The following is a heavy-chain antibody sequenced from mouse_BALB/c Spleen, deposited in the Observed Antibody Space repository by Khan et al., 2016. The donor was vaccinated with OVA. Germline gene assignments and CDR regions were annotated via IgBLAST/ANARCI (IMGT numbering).Heavy chain of an antibody. D-gene: IGHD1-1*01. V-gene: IGHV1S41*01. CDR1: GYTFTSYW. J-gene: IGHJ4*01. Sequence: DLVKPGASVKLSCKASGYTFTSYWINWIKQRPGQGLEWVGHIGPGSGNTYYNEIFKGQATLTVDTSSSTAYIQLSSLSSEDSAGCICARSNEYGRSRDAMANWGQGTSVTVSS. CDR3: ARSNEYGRSRDAMAN. CDR2: IGPGSGNT.